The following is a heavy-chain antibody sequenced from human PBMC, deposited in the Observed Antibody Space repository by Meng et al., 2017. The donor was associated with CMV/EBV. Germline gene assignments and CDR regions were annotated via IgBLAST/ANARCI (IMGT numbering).Heavy chain of an antibody. V-gene: IGHV3-30*02. Sequence: GGSLRLSCAASGFTFSSYGMHWVRQAPGKGLEWVAFIRYDGSNKYYADSVKGRFTISRDNSKNTLYLQMNSLRAEDTAVYYCAKVASRPWEDSSWGDYWGQGTLVTVSS. CDR3: AKVASRPWEDSSWGDY. J-gene: IGHJ4*02. CDR2: IRYDGSNK. D-gene: IGHD2-2*01. CDR1: GFTFSSYG.